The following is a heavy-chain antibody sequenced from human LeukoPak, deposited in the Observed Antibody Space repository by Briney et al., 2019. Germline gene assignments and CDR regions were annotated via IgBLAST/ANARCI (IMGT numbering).Heavy chain of an antibody. J-gene: IGHJ5*02. CDR1: GYTFTSYG. CDR3: ARLRITMVRGVIITNWFDP. D-gene: IGHD3-10*01. V-gene: IGHV1-18*01. Sequence: ASVKVSRKASGYTFTSYGISWVRQAPGQGLEWMGWISAYNGNTNYAQKLQGRVTMPTDTSTSTAYMELRSLRSDDTAVYYCARLRITMVRGVIITNWFDPWGQGTLVTVSS. CDR2: ISAYNGNT.